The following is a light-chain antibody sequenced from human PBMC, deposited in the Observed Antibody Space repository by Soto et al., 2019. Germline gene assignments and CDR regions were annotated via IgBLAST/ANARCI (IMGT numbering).Light chain of an antibody. Sequence: EIVLTQSPGTLSLSPGERATLCCRASQSVSSTYLAWYQQKPGQAPRVLIFGASRRATGIPDRFSGTGSGTDFTLTSSRLEPEDFAVYYCQQYGSSGTFGQGTKVDIK. J-gene: IGKJ1*01. CDR1: QSVSSTY. CDR2: GAS. V-gene: IGKV3-20*01. CDR3: QQYGSSGT.